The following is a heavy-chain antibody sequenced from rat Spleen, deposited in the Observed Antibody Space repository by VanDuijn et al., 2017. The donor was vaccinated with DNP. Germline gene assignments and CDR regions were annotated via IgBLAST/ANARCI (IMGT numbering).Heavy chain of an antibody. CDR1: GFTFSDYA. CDR2: IIYDGSST. J-gene: IGHJ1*01. D-gene: IGHD1-1*01. V-gene: IGHV5-17*01. CDR3: TRDSGDWYFDF. Sequence: EVKLVESGGGLVQPGRSLKLSCAASGFTFSDYAMAWVRQAPKKGLEWVATIIYDGSSTYYRDSVKGRFTISRDNAKSTLYLQMDSLRSEDTATYYCTRDSGDWYFDFWGPGTMVTVSS.